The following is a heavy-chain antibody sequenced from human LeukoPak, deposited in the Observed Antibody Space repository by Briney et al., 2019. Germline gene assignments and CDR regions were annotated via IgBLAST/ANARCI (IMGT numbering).Heavy chain of an antibody. Sequence: GGTLRLSCAASGFTFSGYWMHWVRQAPGKELVCVSRFNSDGSGTSSADSVKGRFTISRDNAKNTLYEQMNSLRAEDTAVYYCARGRGNYYANWFDPWGQGTLVTVS. CDR2: FNSDGSGT. CDR3: ARGRGNYYANWFDP. V-gene: IGHV3-74*01. CDR1: GFTFSGYW. D-gene: IGHD1-26*01. J-gene: IGHJ5*02.